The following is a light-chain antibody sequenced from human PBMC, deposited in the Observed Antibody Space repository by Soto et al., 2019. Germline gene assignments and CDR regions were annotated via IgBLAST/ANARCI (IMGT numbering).Light chain of an antibody. Sequence: EIVLTQSPGTLSLSPGERATLSCRASQSVSSSYLAWYQQQPGQAPRLLIYGASSRATGIPDRFSGSGSGTDFTLTISRLEPEDFAVYYCQQYGSSPPTFGQGTKGEIK. CDR2: GAS. CDR1: QSVSSSY. CDR3: QQYGSSPPT. J-gene: IGKJ1*01. V-gene: IGKV3-20*01.